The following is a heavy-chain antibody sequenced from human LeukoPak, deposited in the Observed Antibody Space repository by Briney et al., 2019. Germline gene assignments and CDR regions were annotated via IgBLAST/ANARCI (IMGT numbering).Heavy chain of an antibody. Sequence: PGGSLRLSCAASGFSFSRYGMHWVRQAPGKGLQWVAYIRYDGRNKYSADSVKGRFTIYRDNSRSTLYLQMNSLRPEDTAVYYCAKGGSNNWSFDNWGQGTLVTVSS. CDR1: GFSFSRYG. D-gene: IGHD1-1*01. J-gene: IGHJ4*02. V-gene: IGHV3-30*02. CDR3: AKGGSNNWSFDN. CDR2: IRYDGRNK.